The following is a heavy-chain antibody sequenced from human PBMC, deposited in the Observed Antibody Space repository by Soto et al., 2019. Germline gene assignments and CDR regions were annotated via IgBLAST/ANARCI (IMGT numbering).Heavy chain of an antibody. V-gene: IGHV1-46*03. J-gene: IGHJ6*03. Sequence: ASVKVSCKASGYTFTSYYMHWVRQAPGQGLEWMGIINPSGGSTSYAQKFQGRVTMTRDTSTSTVYMELSSLRSEDTAVYYCARDRDEITMVRGVIIGNYYYYMDVWGKGTTVTVSS. CDR2: INPSGGST. D-gene: IGHD3-10*01. CDR3: ARDRDEITMVRGVIIGNYYYYMDV. CDR1: GYTFTSYY.